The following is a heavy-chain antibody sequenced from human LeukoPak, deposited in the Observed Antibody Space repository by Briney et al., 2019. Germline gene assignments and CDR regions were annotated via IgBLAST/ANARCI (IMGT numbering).Heavy chain of an antibody. V-gene: IGHV4-34*01. CDR2: INHSGSA. J-gene: IGHJ4*02. D-gene: IGHD3-10*01. CDR1: GGSFSGYY. Sequence: SETLSLTCAVYGGSFSGYYWSWIRQPPGKGLEWIGEINHSGSANYNPSLKSRVTISVDTSKNQFSLNLSSVTAADTAVYFCARELWGVADYWGQGTLVTVSS. CDR3: ARELWGVADY.